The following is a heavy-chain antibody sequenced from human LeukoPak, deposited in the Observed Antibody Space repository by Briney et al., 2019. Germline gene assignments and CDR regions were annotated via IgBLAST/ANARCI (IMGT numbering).Heavy chain of an antibody. V-gene: IGHV1-2*02. D-gene: IGHD3-22*01. CDR3: ARNYYDSSGYYGGFQI. CDR1: GYTFTGYY. J-gene: IGHJ3*02. CDR2: INPNSGVT. Sequence: GASVKVSCKASGYTFTGYYMHWVRQAPGQGLEWMGWINPNSGVTNYAQKFQGRVTMTRDTSISTAYMELSRLRSDDTAVYYCARNYYDSSGYYGGFQIWGPGTMVTVSS.